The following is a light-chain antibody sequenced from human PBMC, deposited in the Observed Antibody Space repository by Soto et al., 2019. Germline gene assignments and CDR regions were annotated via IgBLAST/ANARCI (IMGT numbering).Light chain of an antibody. J-gene: IGLJ1*01. CDR1: SSYVGAYDF. CDR2: EVS. V-gene: IGLV2-14*03. CDR3: SSYTTSSTRV. Sequence: QSALTQPASVSGSPGQSTTISCTGTSSYVGAYDFVSWYQQHPDKAPKLMIYEVSNRPSGVSHRFSGSKSVNTATLTISGLQAEDEADYYCSSYTTSSTRVFGNGTKVTVL.